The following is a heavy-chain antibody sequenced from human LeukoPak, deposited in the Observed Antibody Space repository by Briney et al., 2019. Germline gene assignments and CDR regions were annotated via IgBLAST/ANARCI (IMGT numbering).Heavy chain of an antibody. D-gene: IGHD3-10*01. CDR3: ARVRLPPARVDP. CDR2: IYHSGST. CDR1: GGSIGSSDW. Sequence: KPSETLSLTCAVSGGSIGSSDWWSWVRQPPGKGLEWIGEIYHSGSTNYNPSLKSRVTISVDKSKNQFSLKLSSVTAADTAVYYCARVRLPPARVDPWGQGTLVTVSS. V-gene: IGHV4-4*02. J-gene: IGHJ5*02.